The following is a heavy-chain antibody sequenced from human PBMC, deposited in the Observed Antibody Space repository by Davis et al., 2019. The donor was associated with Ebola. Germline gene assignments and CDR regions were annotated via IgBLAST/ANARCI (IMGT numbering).Heavy chain of an antibody. V-gene: IGHV3-64D*06. D-gene: IGHD1-14*01. CDR2: IHHYGGST. CDR1: GFTFSDFG. CDR3: VRHNLLQMAYDI. Sequence: GGSLRLSCSASGFTFSDFGMHWVRQAPGKGLEYLSAIHHYGGSTYYADSVKGRFTISRDNSKNTLSLQMSSLRPEDTGLYFCVRHNLLQMAYDIWGQGTMVTVSS. J-gene: IGHJ3*02.